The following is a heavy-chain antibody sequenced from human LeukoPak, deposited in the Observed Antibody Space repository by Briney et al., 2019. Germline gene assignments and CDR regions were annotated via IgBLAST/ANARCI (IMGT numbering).Heavy chain of an antibody. J-gene: IGHJ4*02. CDR3: ARPSSRGDY. V-gene: IGHV3-21*01. CDR2: ISSSSSYI. Sequence: GGSLRLSCAASGFTFSSYSMNWVRQAPGKGLEWVSSISSSSSYIYYADSVKGRFTISRGNAKNSLYLLMNSLRAEDTAVYYCARPSSRGDYWGQGTLVTVSS. D-gene: IGHD3-10*01. CDR1: GFTFSSYS.